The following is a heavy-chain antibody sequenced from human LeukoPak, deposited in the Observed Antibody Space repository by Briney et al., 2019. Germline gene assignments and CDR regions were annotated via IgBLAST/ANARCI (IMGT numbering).Heavy chain of an antibody. CDR3: AKDGDGYNS. CDR2: ISDGGGST. V-gene: IGHV3-23*01. CDR1: GFTFSSYA. J-gene: IGHJ4*02. D-gene: IGHD5-24*01. Sequence: GGSLRLSCAVSGFTFSSYAMSWVRQAPGKGLEWVAGISDGGGSTYNADSVKGRFTISRDNSKNTLYLQMNSLRAEDTAVYYCAKDGDGYNSWGQGTLVTVSS.